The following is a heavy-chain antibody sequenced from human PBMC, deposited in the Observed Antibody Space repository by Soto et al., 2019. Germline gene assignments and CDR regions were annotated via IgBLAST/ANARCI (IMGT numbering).Heavy chain of an antibody. J-gene: IGHJ6*03. CDR3: ARRGHTVTRRIYYYYMDV. CDR2: IYYSGST. V-gene: IGHV4-59*08. CDR1: GGSISNYY. Sequence: SETLSVTCTVSGGSISNYYWSRIRQSPGKGLEWIGYIYYSGSTNYNPSLKSRVTISVDTSKNQFSLKLSSVTAADTAVYYCARRGHTVTRRIYYYYMDVWGKGTTVTVSS. D-gene: IGHD4-4*01.